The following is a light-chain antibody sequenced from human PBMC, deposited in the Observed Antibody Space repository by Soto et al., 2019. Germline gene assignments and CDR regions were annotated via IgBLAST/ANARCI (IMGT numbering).Light chain of an antibody. CDR2: GAS. V-gene: IGKV3-15*01. Sequence: EIVMTQSPGTLSVSPGERATLSCRASQSVRSNLAWYQQKPGQAPRLLIYGASTRATGIPARFSGSGSGTEFTLTISSLQSEDFAVYYCQQYNNWRTFGQGTKVDIK. CDR3: QQYNNWRT. J-gene: IGKJ1*01. CDR1: QSVRSN.